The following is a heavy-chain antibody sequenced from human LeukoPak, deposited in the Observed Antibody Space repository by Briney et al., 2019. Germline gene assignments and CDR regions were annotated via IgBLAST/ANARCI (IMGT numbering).Heavy chain of an antibody. J-gene: IGHJ5*02. CDR3: ARGPSSGNWFDP. CDR2: MNPNSGNT. Sequence: GASVKVSCKASGYTFTSYDINWVRQATGQGLEWMGWMNPNSGNTGYARKFQGRVTMTRNTSISTAYMELSSLRSEDTAVYYCARGPSSGNWFDPWGQGTLVTVSS. D-gene: IGHD6-19*01. CDR1: GYTFTSYD. V-gene: IGHV1-8*01.